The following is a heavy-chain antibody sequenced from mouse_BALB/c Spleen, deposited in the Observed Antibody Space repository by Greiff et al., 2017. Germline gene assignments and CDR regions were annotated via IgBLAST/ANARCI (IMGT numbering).Heavy chain of an antibody. V-gene: IGHV5-6-4*01. CDR1: GFTFSSYT. D-gene: IGHD4-1*01. Sequence: DVKLVESGGGLVKPGGSLKLSCAASGFTFSSYTMSWVRQTPEKRLEWVATISSGGSYTYYPDSVKGRFTISRDNAKNTLYLQMSSLKSEDTAMYYCTREGGTMAMDYWGQGTSVTVSA. J-gene: IGHJ4*01. CDR3: TREGGTMAMDY. CDR2: ISSGGSYT.